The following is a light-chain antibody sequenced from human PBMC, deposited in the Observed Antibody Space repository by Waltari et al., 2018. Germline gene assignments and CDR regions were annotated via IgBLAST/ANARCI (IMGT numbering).Light chain of an antibody. V-gene: IGLV3-19*01. J-gene: IGLJ3*02. CDR3: QSRDSSANGM. CDR1: SLGTYF. Sequence: SSELTQDPAVSVALGQTVSITCQGDSLGTYFATWYQQKPGQAPVLVFYGENNRPSGIPDRFSASRSGNTASLIITGAQAEDEADYYCQSRDSSANGMFGGGTKLTVL. CDR2: GEN.